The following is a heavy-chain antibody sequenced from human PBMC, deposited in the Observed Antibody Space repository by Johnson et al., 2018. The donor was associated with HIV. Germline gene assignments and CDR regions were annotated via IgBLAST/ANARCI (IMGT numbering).Heavy chain of an antibody. Sequence: MMLVESGGGVVRPGGSLRLSCAASGFIFDDYGMSWVRQAPGKGLEWVSLINTGGSTYYADSVKGRFTISRDNSKNTLYLQMNSLRAEDTAVYYCAKGFGASSGAFDIWGQGTMVTVSS. D-gene: IGHD1-26*01. CDR3: AKGFGASSGAFDI. CDR2: INTGGST. J-gene: IGHJ3*02. V-gene: IGHV3-66*02. CDR1: GFIFDDYG.